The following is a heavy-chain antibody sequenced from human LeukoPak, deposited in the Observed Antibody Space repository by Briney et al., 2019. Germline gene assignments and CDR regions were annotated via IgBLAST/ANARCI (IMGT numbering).Heavy chain of an antibody. CDR1: GYTFTSYD. J-gene: IGHJ6*03. V-gene: IGHV1-8*01. CDR2: MNPNSGNT. Sequence: ASVKVSCKASGYTFTSYDINWVRQATGQGLEWMGWMNPNSGNTGYAQMFQGRVTMTKNTSITTAYMELSSLRSEDTAVYYCARALSWTTDSYYYMDVWGKGTTVTVS. D-gene: IGHD3/OR15-3a*01. CDR3: ARALSWTTDSYYYMDV.